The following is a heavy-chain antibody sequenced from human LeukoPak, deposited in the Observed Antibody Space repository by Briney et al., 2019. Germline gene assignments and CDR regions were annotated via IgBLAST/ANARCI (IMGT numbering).Heavy chain of an antibody. J-gene: IGHJ5*02. CDR2: ISWNSGSI. CDR3: AKGSSWYPEPNNWFDP. Sequence: GGSPRLSCAASGFTFDDYAMHWVRQAPGKGLEWVSGISWNSGSIGYADSVKGRFTISRDNAKNSLYLQMNSLRAEDTALYYCAKGSSWYPEPNNWFDPWGQGTLVTVSS. D-gene: IGHD6-13*01. CDR1: GFTFDDYA. V-gene: IGHV3-9*01.